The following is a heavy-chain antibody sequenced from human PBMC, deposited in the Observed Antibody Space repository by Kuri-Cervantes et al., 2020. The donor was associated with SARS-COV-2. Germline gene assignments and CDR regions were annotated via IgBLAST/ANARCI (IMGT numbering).Heavy chain of an antibody. CDR2: ISYDGSNK. CDR1: GFTFSSYG. Sequence: GGSLRLSCAASGFTFSSYGMHWVRQAPGKGLEWVAVISYDGSNKYYADSVKGRFTISRDNSKSTLYLQMNSLRAEDTAVYYCAREGVYYDFWSGEFDYWGQGTLVTVSS. V-gene: IGHV3-30*03. D-gene: IGHD3-3*01. J-gene: IGHJ4*02. CDR3: AREGVYYDFWSGEFDY.